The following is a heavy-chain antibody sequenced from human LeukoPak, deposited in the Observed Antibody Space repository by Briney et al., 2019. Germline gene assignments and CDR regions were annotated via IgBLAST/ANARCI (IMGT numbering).Heavy chain of an antibody. V-gene: IGHV4-30-4*08. Sequence: PSETLSLTCTVSGGSISSGDYYWSWIRQPPGKGLEWIGYIYYSGSTYYNPSLKSRVNISVDTSKNQFSLKLSSVTAADTAVYYCAGSSSWSNFDYWGQGTLVTVSS. J-gene: IGHJ4*02. CDR3: AGSSSWSNFDY. D-gene: IGHD6-13*01. CDR2: IYYSGST. CDR1: GGSISSGDYY.